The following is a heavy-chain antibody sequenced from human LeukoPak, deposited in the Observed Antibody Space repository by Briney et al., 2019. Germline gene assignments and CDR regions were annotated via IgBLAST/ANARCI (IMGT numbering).Heavy chain of an antibody. V-gene: IGHV3-74*01. J-gene: IGHJ4*02. CDR1: GFTFSSYW. CDR3: AKDRQQLMNYWFEF. D-gene: IGHD6-13*01. CDR2: INTDGSST. Sequence: GGSLRLSCAASGFTFSSYWMHWVRQAPGKGLVWVSRINTDGSSTSYADSVKGRFTISRDNSKNTLYLQMDSLRAEDTAIYYRAKDRQQLMNYWFEFWGQGTQVTVSS.